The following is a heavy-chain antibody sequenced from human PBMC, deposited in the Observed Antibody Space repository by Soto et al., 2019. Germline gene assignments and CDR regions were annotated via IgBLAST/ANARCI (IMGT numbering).Heavy chain of an antibody. Sequence: PGGSLRLSCAASGFTFSSYDMHWVRQATGKGLEWVSAIGTAGDTYYPGSVKGRFTISRENAKNSLYLQMNSLRAGDTAVYYCARCDGCTNGVCYDDFDYWGQGTLVTVSS. J-gene: IGHJ4*02. CDR3: ARCDGCTNGVCYDDFDY. CDR1: GFTFSSYD. V-gene: IGHV3-13*01. CDR2: IGTAGDT. D-gene: IGHD2-8*01.